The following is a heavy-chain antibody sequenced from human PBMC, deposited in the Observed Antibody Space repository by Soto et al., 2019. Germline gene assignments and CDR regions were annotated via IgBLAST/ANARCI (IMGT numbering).Heavy chain of an antibody. V-gene: IGHV3-23*01. CDR3: VKDRMSHNSVWDPFDV. D-gene: IGHD2-15*01. J-gene: IGHJ3*01. CDR2: FGGGYDDT. Sequence: PGGSLRLSCEASGFIFSNYAMSWVRQAPGKGLEWASSFGGGYDDTYFADSVKGRFTMSRDNSKNTLSLQMNSLRVEDTAIYYCVKDRMSHNSVWDPFDVWGQGTMVTVSS. CDR1: GFIFSNYA.